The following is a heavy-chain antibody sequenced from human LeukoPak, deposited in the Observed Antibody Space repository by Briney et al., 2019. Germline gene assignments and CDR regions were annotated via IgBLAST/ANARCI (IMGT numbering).Heavy chain of an antibody. D-gene: IGHD3-10*01. CDR1: GGSISSYY. CDR3: ARGEFTMVRGVVNNWFDP. CDR2: IYSSRST. J-gene: IGHJ5*02. V-gene: IGHV4-59*01. Sequence: SETLSLTCTVSGGSISSYYWSWIRQPPGKGLEWIGYIYSSRSTNYNPSLKSRVTISVGTSKHQFSLKLSSVTAADTAVYYCARGEFTMVRGVVNNWFDPWGQGTLVTVSS.